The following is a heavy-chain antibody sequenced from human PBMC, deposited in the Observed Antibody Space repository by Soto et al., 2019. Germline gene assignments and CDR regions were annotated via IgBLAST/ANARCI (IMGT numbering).Heavy chain of an antibody. D-gene: IGHD6-13*01. CDR3: ARDPGIAATDYWFFDV. V-gene: IGHV1-69*08. J-gene: IGHJ2*01. CDR2: FIPFPGMT. CDR1: GGSFTSYT. Sequence: QVFLVQSGTEVKKPGSSVTVSCQASGGSFTSYTFHSVRQAPGQGLEWMGRFIPFPGMTHAAQKFQGRVTLPAGTPTTTAYMELSSLRSDDTAVYFCARDPGIAATDYWFFDVWGRGTLVTVS.